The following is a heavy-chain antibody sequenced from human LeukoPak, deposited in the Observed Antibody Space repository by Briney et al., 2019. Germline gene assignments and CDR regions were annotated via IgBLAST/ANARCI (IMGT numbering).Heavy chain of an antibody. CDR2: IYNSGST. J-gene: IGHJ3*02. D-gene: IGHD5-18*01. Sequence: SQTLSLTCAVSGGSISSGGYSWNWIRQPPGKGLEWIGYIYNSGSTSYNPSLESRVTMSVDTSKTQFSLKLSSVTAADTAVYYCARSGYSYGADAFDIWGQGTMVTVSS. CDR3: ARSGYSYGADAFDI. CDR1: GGSISSGGYS. V-gene: IGHV4-30-4*07.